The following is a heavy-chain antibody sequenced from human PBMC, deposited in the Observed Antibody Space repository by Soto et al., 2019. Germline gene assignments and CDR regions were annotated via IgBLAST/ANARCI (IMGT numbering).Heavy chain of an antibody. CDR2: IYYSGST. V-gene: IGHV4-61*01. D-gene: IGHD2-8*01. CDR3: ARKLVRLWGMGFDP. Sequence: QVQLQESGPGLVKPSETLSLTCTVSGGSVSSGSYYWSWIRQPPGKGLEWIGYIYYSGSTNYNPSLKSRVTISVDTSKNQFSLKLSSVTAADTAVYYCARKLVRLWGMGFDPWGQGTLVTVSS. J-gene: IGHJ5*02. CDR1: GGSVSSGSYY.